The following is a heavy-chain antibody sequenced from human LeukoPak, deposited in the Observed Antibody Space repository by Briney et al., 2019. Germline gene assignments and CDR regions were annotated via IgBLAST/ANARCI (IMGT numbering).Heavy chain of an antibody. CDR1: GGSISSSPYY. CDR3: ASHGEYYGSGSYYRYFFRSWFDP. Sequence: SETLSLTCTVSGGSISSSPYYWGWIRQPPGKGLEWIGEINHSGSTNYNPSLKSRVTISVDTSKNQFSLKLSSVTAADTAVYYCASHGEYYGSGSYYRYFFRSWFDPWGQGTLVTVSS. V-gene: IGHV4-39*07. CDR2: INHSGST. D-gene: IGHD3-10*01. J-gene: IGHJ5*02.